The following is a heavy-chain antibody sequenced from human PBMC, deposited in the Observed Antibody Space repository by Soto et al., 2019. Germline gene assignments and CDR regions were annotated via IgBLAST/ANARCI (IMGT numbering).Heavy chain of an antibody. Sequence: GGSLRLSCAASGFTFSSYSMNWVRQAPGKGLEWVSYISSSSSTIYYADSVKGRFTISRDNAKNSLYLQMNSLRDEDTAVYYCARDLPLGYCSGGSCYSTPAPGRFDPWGQGTLVTVSS. CDR1: GFTFSSYS. V-gene: IGHV3-48*02. CDR2: ISSSSSTI. CDR3: ARDLPLGYCSGGSCYSTPAPGRFDP. J-gene: IGHJ5*02. D-gene: IGHD2-15*01.